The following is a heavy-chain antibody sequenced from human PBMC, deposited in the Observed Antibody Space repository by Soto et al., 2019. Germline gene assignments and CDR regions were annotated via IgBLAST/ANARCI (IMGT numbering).Heavy chain of an antibody. J-gene: IGHJ4*02. CDR3: ANFLTYYYGSGSYRRIHY. D-gene: IGHD3-10*01. Sequence: GGSLRLSCAASGFTFSSYAMSWVRQAPGKGLEWVSAISGSGGSTYYADSVKGRFTISRDNSKNTLYLQMNSLRAEDTAVYYCANFLTYYYGSGSYRRIHYWGQGTLVTVSS. CDR2: ISGSGGST. CDR1: GFTFSSYA. V-gene: IGHV3-23*01.